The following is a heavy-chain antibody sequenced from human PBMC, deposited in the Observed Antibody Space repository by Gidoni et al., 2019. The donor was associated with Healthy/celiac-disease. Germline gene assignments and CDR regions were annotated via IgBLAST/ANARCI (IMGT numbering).Heavy chain of an antibody. V-gene: IGHV4-34*01. CDR1: GGSFSGYY. D-gene: IGHD6-6*01. CDR3: ARGRWKVAARPSNWFDP. Sequence: QVQLQQCGAGLLKPSETLSLTCAVDGGSFSGYYWRCIRQPPGKGLAWIGEINHSGSTNYNPTLKSRVTISVDTSKNPFSLKLSSVTAADTAVYYCARGRWKVAARPSNWFDPWGQGTLVTVSS. CDR2: INHSGST. J-gene: IGHJ5*02.